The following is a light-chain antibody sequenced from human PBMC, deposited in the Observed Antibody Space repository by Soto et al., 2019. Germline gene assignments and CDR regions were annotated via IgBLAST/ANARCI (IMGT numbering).Light chain of an antibody. CDR3: SSYTSSTTYV. CDR2: EVN. V-gene: IGLV2-14*01. CDR1: NSDVGGYNY. J-gene: IGLJ1*01. Sequence: QSGLTQPASVSGSPGQSITISCTGTNSDVGGYNYVSWYQQHPGKAPKLMMYEVNNRPSAVSNRFSGSRSGNTASLTISGLQAEDEADYYCSSYTSSTTYVFGTGTKVTVL.